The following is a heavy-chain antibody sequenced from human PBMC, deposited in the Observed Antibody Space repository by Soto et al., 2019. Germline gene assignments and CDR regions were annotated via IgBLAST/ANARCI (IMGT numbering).Heavy chain of an antibody. V-gene: IGHV1-69*01. CDR1: GGTFSSYA. CDR3: ARDRESSSSWYGRFDP. D-gene: IGHD6-13*01. Sequence: QVQLAQSGAEVKKPGSSVKVSCKASGGTFSSYAISWVRQAPGQGLEWMGGIIPIFGTANYAQKFQGRVTITADEPTSTAYMELSSLRSEDTAVYYCARDRESSSSWYGRFDPWGQGTLVTVSS. CDR2: IIPIFGTA. J-gene: IGHJ5*02.